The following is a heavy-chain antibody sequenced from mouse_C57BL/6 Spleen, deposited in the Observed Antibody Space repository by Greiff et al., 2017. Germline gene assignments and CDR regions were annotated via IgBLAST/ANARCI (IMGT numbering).Heavy chain of an antibody. CDR2: IYPRSGNT. V-gene: IGHV1-81*01. D-gene: IGHD3-2*02. CDR3: ARDSSGPLYAMDY. CDR1: GYTFTSYG. J-gene: IGHJ4*01. Sequence: VQGVESGAELARPGASVKLSCKASGYTFTSYGISWVKQRTGQGLEWIGEIYPRSGNTYYNEKFKGKATLTADKSSSTAYMELRSLTSEDSAVYFCARDSSGPLYAMDYWGQGTSVTVSS.